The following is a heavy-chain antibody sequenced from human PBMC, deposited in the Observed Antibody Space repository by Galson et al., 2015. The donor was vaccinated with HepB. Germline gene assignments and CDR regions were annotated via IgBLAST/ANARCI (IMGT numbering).Heavy chain of an antibody. Sequence: ETLSLPCTVSGGSISSYYWSWIRQPPGKGLEWIGYIYYSGSTNYNPSLKSRVTISVDTSKNQFSLKLSSVTAADTAVYYCARDLGGYSYDAFDIWGQGTMVTVSS. CDR3: ARDLGGYSYDAFDI. V-gene: IGHV4-59*01. CDR1: GGSISSYY. J-gene: IGHJ3*02. D-gene: IGHD5-18*01. CDR2: IYYSGST.